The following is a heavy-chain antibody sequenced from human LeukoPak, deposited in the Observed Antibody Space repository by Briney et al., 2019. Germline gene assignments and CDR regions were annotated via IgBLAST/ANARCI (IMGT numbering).Heavy chain of an antibody. D-gene: IGHD5-12*01. V-gene: IGHV4-39*01. CDR1: GDSIRNNTSC. CDR3: ARLPSGGYDLDY. Sequence: PSETLSLTCTVSGDSIRNNTSCCGWVRQPPGEGLEWIGSIYYRVSAYYHSSLKSRVTISVDTSKDQFSLKLNSVTAADTAVYYCARLPSGGYDLDYWGQGTLVTVSS. CDR2: IYYRVSA. J-gene: IGHJ4*02.